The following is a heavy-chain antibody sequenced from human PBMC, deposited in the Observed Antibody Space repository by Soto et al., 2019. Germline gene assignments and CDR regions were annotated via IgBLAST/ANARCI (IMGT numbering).Heavy chain of an antibody. Sequence: VASVKVSCKASGYTFTSYGISWVRQAPGQGLEWMGWISAYNGNTNYAQKLQGRVTMTTDTSTSTAYMELRSLRSDDTAVYYCARDFLNSGYCSSTSCYEDEAGCDYWGQGTLVTVSS. CDR1: GYTFTSYG. J-gene: IGHJ4*02. V-gene: IGHV1-18*01. CDR3: ARDFLNSGYCSSTSCYEDEAGCDY. CDR2: ISAYNGNT. D-gene: IGHD2-2*01.